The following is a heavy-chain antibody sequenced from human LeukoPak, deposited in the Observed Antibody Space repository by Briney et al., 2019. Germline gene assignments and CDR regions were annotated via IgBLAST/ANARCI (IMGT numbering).Heavy chain of an antibody. V-gene: IGHV4-59*12. CDR3: ARLRDLYNIFDY. CDR1: GGSISNSY. CDR2: IYYSGSS. J-gene: IGHJ4*02. Sequence: PSETLSLTCTVSGGSISNSYWSWIRQPPGKGLEWIGYIYYSGSSNYNPSLKSRVTISVDTSKNQFSLKLSSVTAADTAVYYCARLRDLYNIFDYWSQGTLVTVSS. D-gene: IGHD1-1*01.